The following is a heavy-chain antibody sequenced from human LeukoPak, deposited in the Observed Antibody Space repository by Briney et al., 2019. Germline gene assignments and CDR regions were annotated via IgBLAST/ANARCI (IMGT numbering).Heavy chain of an antibody. J-gene: IGHJ4*02. CDR2: IYYSGST. V-gene: IGHV4-39*07. CDR3: ARDGAVAGPLGD. D-gene: IGHD6-19*01. Sequence: SETLSLTCTVSGGSISSSSYYWGWIRQPPGKGLEWIGTIYYSGSTYYNPSLKSRVTISVDTSKNQFSLKLSSVTAADTAVYYCARDGAVAGPLGDWGQGTLVTVSS. CDR1: GGSISSSSYY.